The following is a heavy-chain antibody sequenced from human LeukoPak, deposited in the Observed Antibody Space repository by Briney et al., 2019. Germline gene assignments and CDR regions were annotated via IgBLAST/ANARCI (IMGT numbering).Heavy chain of an antibody. CDR2: ISSSSSYI. CDR1: GFTFSSYS. J-gene: IGHJ4*02. D-gene: IGHD3-10*01. CDR3: ARVAYGSGSYGYSDY. V-gene: IGHV3-21*01. Sequence: GGSLSLSCAASGFTFSSYSMNWVRQAPGKGLEWVSSISSSSSYIYYADSVKGRFTISRDNAKDSLYLQTNSLRAEDTAVYYCARVAYGSGSYGYSDYWGQGTLVTVSS.